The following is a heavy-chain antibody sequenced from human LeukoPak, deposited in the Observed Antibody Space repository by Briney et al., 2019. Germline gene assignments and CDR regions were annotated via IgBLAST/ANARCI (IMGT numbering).Heavy chain of an antibody. D-gene: IGHD2-21*01. V-gene: IGHV4-34*01. J-gene: IGHJ6*03. CDR1: GGSFSGYY. Sequence: SETLSLTCAVYGGSFSGYYWSWIRQPPGKGLEWIGEINHSGSTNYNPSLKSRVTISVDTSKNQFSLKLSSVTAADTAVYYCARHYGNCGRSRRQIYYYYMDVWGKGTTVTVSS. CDR2: INHSGST. CDR3: ARHYGNCGRSRRQIYYYYMDV.